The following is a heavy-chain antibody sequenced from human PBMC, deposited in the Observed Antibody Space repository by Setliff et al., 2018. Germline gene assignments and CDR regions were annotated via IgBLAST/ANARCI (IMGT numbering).Heavy chain of an antibody. Sequence: SETLSLTCTVSGGSISSGSYYWSWIRQPAGKGLEWIGRIYTSGSTNYNPSLKSRVTISVDTSKNQFSLKLSSVTAADTAVYYCARAGGGSSFTAYYYYYYMDVWGKGTTVTVSS. CDR1: GGSISSGSYY. D-gene: IGHD6-13*01. V-gene: IGHV4-61*02. J-gene: IGHJ6*03. CDR3: ARAGGGSSFTAYYYYYYMDV. CDR2: IYTSGST.